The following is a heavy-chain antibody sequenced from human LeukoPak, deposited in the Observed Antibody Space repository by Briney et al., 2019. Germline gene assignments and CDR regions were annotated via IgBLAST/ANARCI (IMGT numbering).Heavy chain of an antibody. CDR1: GGTFSSYA. CDR2: IIPIFGTA. J-gene: IGHJ6*02. Sequence: EASVKVSCKASGGTFSSYAISWVRQAPGQGLEWMGGIIPIFGTANYAQKFQGRVTITADESTSTAYMELSSLRSEDTAAYYCAWGIAAAAFFGYGMDVWGQGTTVTVSS. D-gene: IGHD6-13*01. V-gene: IGHV1-69*13. CDR3: AWGIAAAAFFGYGMDV.